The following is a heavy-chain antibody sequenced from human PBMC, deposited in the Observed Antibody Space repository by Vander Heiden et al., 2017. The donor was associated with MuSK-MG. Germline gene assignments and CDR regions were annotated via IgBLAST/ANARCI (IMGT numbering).Heavy chain of an antibody. J-gene: IGHJ4*02. D-gene: IGHD2-15*01. CDR2: INPKSGGT. CDR1: GYTFTASF. CDR3: ARDGGTLVPAED. V-gene: IGHV1-2*02. Sequence: QVLLVQSGAEVKKTGASVKVACKTSGYTFTASFILWVRQAPGQGLEWMGWINPKSGGTNYAQKFQGRVTMTRDTSISTAYMELSSLKSDDTAVYYCARDGGTLVPAEDWGQGTLVTVSS.